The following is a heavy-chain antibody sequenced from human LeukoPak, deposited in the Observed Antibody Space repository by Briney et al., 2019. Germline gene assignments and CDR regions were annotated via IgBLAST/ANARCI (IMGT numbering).Heavy chain of an antibody. CDR2: IIPIFGTA. V-gene: IGHV1-69*05. CDR3: ATTESRDNWNVPFTFDY. D-gene: IGHD1-1*01. CDR1: GGTFSSYA. J-gene: IGHJ4*02. Sequence: SVKVSCKASGGTFSSYAISWVRQAPGQGLEWMGRIIPIFGTANYAQKFQGRVTITTDESTSTAYMELSSLRSEDTAVYYCATTESRDNWNVPFTFDYWGQGTLVTVSS.